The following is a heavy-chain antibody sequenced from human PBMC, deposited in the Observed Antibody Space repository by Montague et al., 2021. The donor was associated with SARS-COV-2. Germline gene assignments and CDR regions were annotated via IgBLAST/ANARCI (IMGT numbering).Heavy chain of an antibody. CDR1: GGSVSSGSYY. J-gene: IGHJ4*02. V-gene: IGHV4-61*01. Sequence: SETLSLTCIVSGGSVSSGSYYWSWIRQPPGKGLEWIGYIYYSGSTNYNPSLKSRVTISVDTSKNQFSLKLSSVTAADTAVYYCARDPWRITIFGVVTRYGMDFWGQGSLVSVSS. CDR2: IYYSGST. D-gene: IGHD3-3*01. CDR3: ARDPWRITIFGVVTRYGMDF.